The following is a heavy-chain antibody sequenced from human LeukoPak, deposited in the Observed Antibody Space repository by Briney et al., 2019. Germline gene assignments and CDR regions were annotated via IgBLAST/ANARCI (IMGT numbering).Heavy chain of an antibody. D-gene: IGHD3-9*01. CDR1: GFTVSSNY. V-gene: IGHV3-53*01. CDR3: ARVHPLDILTGYDAFDI. J-gene: IGHJ3*02. CDR2: IYSGGST. Sequence: AGGSLRLSCAASGFTVSSNYMSWVRQAPGKGLEWVSVIYSGGSTYYADSVKGRFTISRDNSKNTLYLQMNSLRAEDTAVYYCARVHPLDILTGYDAFDIWGQGTMVTVSS.